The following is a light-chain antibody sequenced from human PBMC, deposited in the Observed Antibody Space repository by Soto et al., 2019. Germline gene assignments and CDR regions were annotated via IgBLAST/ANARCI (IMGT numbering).Light chain of an antibody. CDR1: QSVSSK. Sequence: EIVMTQSPATLSVSPRERATLSCRASQSVSSKLAWYQQKPGQAPRLLIYGASTRATGIPARLSGSGSGTEFTLTISSLQPEDCALYYCQQYNTWPPLTFGQGTKVEI. V-gene: IGKV3-15*01. CDR2: GAS. J-gene: IGKJ1*01. CDR3: QQYNTWPPLT.